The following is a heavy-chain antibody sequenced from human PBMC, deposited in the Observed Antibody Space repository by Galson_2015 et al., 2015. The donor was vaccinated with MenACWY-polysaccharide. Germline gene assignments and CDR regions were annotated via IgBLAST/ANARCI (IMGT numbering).Heavy chain of an antibody. D-gene: IGHD3-22*01. CDR2: IYHSGST. CDR1: GGSISSGGYS. CDR3: ARGENYFDSSGLDAFDI. V-gene: IGHV4-30-2*01. Sequence: TLSLTCAVSGGSISSGGYSWSWIRQPPGKGLEWIGYIYHSGSTYYNPSLKSRVTISVDRSKNQFSLKLSSVTAADTAVYYCARGENYFDSSGLDAFDIWGQGTMVAVSS. J-gene: IGHJ3*02.